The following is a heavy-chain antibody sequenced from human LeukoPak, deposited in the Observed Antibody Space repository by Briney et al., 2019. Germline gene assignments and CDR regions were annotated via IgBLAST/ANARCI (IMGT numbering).Heavy chain of an antibody. Sequence: GASAKVSCKASGYTFTHYAINWVRQAPGQGLEWMGWINTNTATPMYAQGFSGRFVFSLDVSDSTAYLQISRLKAGDTAVYYCARDPTRSPGGGFFSPLGYWGQGSLVTVSS. V-gene: IGHV7-4-1*02. CDR2: INTNTATP. CDR1: GYTFTHYA. CDR3: ARDPTRSPGGGFFSPLGY. J-gene: IGHJ4*02. D-gene: IGHD2-15*01.